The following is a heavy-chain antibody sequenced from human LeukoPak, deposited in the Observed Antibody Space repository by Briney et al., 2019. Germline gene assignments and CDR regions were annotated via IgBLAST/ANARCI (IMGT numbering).Heavy chain of an antibody. CDR2: IDPSDSYT. J-gene: IGHJ4*02. CDR1: GYSFTTYW. V-gene: IGHV5-10-1*01. CDR3: ARLNYYGSGSYSHDY. Sequence: PGESLKISCKGSGYSFTTYWISWVRQMPGKGLEWMGRIDPSDSYTKYSPSFRGLVTLSADKSISTAYLQWSSLVASDTAMYYCARLNYYGSGSYSHDYWGQGTLVTVSS. D-gene: IGHD3-10*01.